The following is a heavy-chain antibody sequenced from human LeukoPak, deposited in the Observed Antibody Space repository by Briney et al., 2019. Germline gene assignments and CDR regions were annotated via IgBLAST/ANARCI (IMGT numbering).Heavy chain of an antibody. CDR3: AELGITMIGGV. CDR2: INSEGINT. CDR1: GFTFSNYW. D-gene: IGHD3-10*02. V-gene: IGHV3-74*01. Sequence: GGSLRLSCAASGFTFSNYWMHWVRQAPGKGLVWVSRINSEGINTSYADSVKGRFTISRDNAKNTLNLQMNSLRAEGTAVYYCAELGITMIGGVWGKGTTVTISS. J-gene: IGHJ6*04.